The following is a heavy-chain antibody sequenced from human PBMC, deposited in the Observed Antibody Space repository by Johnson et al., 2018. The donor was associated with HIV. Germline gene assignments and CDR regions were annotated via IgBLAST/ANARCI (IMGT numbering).Heavy chain of an antibody. CDR2: ISYDGSKK. CDR3: ARGRGPWELHGFNAFDI. D-gene: IGHD1-26*01. V-gene: IGHV3-30*03. J-gene: IGHJ3*02. Sequence: QVQLVESGGGVVQPGRSLRLSCAASGLTFSSYGMHWVRQAPGKGLEWVAVISYDGSKKYYAGSVKGRFTISRDNSKNTLYLQMNSLRVEDTAVYHCARGRGPWELHGFNAFDIWGQGTMVTVSS. CDR1: GLTFSSYG.